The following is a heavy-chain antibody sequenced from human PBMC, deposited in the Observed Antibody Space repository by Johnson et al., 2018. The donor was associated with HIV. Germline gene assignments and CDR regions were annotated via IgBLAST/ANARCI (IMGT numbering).Heavy chain of an antibody. CDR3: AKVQLVRTIDAFDI. CDR1: GFTFKNAW. D-gene: IGHD6-13*01. V-gene: IGHV3-23*04. Sequence: VQLVESGGGLVQPGRSLRLSCAASGFTFKNAWMHWVRQAPGKGLVWVSALSGSDDSTYYADSVKGRFTISRDNSKNTLYLHMNSLRAEDTALYYCAKVQLVRTIDAFDIWGQGTMVTVSS. J-gene: IGHJ3*02. CDR2: LSGSDDST.